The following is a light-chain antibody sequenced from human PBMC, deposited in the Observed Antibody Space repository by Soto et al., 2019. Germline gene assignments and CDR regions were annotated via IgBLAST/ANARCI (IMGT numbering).Light chain of an antibody. CDR1: QSLLHSDGYNS. CDR2: LGS. CDR3: MQALQTPLT. J-gene: IGKJ4*01. V-gene: IGKV2-28*01. Sequence: DIVMTQSPLSLPVTPGEPASISCRSSQSLLHSDGYNSLDWFLQRPGQSPQLLIYLGSSRASGVPDRFSGSGSGTDFTLKISRVEAEDVGVYYCMQALQTPLTFGGGTKVDIK.